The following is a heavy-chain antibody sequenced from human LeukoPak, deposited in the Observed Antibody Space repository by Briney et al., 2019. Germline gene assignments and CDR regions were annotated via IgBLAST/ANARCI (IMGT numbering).Heavy chain of an antibody. CDR1: GFTFSSYS. J-gene: IGHJ4*02. D-gene: IGHD3-10*01. Sequence: GGSLRLSCAASGFTFSSYSMNWVRQAPGKGLEWVSSISSSSSYIYYADSVKGRFTISRDNAKNSLYLQMNSLRAEDTAVYYCASATYYYGSGIYFDYWGQGTLVTVSS. CDR3: ASATYYYGSGIYFDY. CDR2: ISSSSSYI. V-gene: IGHV3-21*01.